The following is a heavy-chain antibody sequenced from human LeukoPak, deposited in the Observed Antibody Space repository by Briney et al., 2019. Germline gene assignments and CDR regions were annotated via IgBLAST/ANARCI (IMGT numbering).Heavy chain of an antibody. CDR1: GFTFDDYV. CDR3: AKAYSSSSSGYFDY. D-gene: IGHD6-6*01. V-gene: IGHV3-43*02. J-gene: IGHJ4*02. CDR2: ISGDGVFA. Sequence: PGGSLRLSCAASGFTFDDYVLHWVRHAPGKGLEGVSLISGDGVFAYYADSVKGRLTVSRDNSRNSLYLHMNSMRTEDTALYYCAKAYSSSSSGYFDYWGQGTLVTVSS.